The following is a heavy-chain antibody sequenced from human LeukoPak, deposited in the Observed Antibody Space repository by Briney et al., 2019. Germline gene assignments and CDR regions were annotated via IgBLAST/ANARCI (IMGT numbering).Heavy chain of an antibody. V-gene: IGHV1-8*01. CDR2: MNPNSGNT. CDR3: ARGQLRYFDWLLEDYYYYGMDV. Sequence: ASVKVSCKASGYTFTSYDINWVRQATGQGLEWMGWMNPNSGNTGYAQKFQGRVTMTRNTSISTAYMELGSLRSEDTAVYYCARGQLRYFDWLLEDYYYYGMDVWGQGTTVTVSS. CDR1: GYTFTSYD. D-gene: IGHD3-9*01. J-gene: IGHJ6*02.